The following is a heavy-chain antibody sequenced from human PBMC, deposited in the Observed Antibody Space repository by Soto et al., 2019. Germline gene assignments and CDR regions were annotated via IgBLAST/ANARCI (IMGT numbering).Heavy chain of an antibody. Sequence: PVKVSCKGCGGSFSSYAISWVRQAPGQGREWMGGIIPTFGTANYAQKFQGRVTITADESTSTVYMELSSLRSEDTAVYYCARSSTTVVTGPFDYCGQGTLVTVSS. CDR1: GGSFSSYA. J-gene: IGHJ4*02. CDR2: IIPTFGTA. D-gene: IGHD4-17*01. CDR3: ARSSTTVVTGPFDY. V-gene: IGHV1-69*13.